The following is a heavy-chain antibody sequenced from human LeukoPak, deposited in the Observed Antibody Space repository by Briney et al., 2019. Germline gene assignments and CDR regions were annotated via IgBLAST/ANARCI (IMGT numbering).Heavy chain of an antibody. V-gene: IGHV3-64*01. CDR3: ARDLSGGGLHY. CDR2: ISSNGGST. D-gene: IGHD3-10*01. Sequence: PGGSLRLSCAASGFTFSVSVMHWVRQAPGKGLEYVSVISSNGGSTSYANSVKGRFTISRDNSKNTLYLQRGSLRAEDMAVYYCARDLSGGGLHYWRQGTLVTVPS. CDR1: GFTFSVSV. J-gene: IGHJ4*02.